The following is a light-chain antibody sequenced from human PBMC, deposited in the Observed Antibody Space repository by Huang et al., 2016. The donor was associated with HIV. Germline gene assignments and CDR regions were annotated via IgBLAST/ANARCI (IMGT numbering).Light chain of an antibody. J-gene: IGKJ3*01. CDR2: AAS. CDR3: QQYDIHPLT. CDR1: QDINNF. Sequence: IRMTQSPSSLSASTGDRVTINCRANQDINNFLAWYQQRPGSVPKLLIYAASTLQSGGPSRFSGNGSGTDFTLTIGCLQSEDFATYYCQQYDIHPLTFGPGTRVDIK. V-gene: IGKV1-8*01.